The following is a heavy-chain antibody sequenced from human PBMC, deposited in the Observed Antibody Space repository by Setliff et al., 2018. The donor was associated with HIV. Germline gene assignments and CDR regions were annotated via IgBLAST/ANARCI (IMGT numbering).Heavy chain of an antibody. J-gene: IGHJ6*03. CDR1: GASISNSNSY. D-gene: IGHD6-13*01. CDR2: IYQSGST. CDR3: ARREGTAAAGTYYMDV. V-gene: IGHV4-39*01. Sequence: SETLSLTCAVYGASISNSNSYWGWIRQPPGKRLEWLGSIYQSGSTSYNPSVKSRLTMSVDTSKNQFSLRLHSVTAADTAVYYCARREGTAAAGTYYMDVWGKGTTVTVSS.